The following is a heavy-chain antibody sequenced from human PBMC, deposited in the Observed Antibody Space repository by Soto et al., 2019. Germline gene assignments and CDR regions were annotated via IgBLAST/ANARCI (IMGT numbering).Heavy chain of an antibody. D-gene: IGHD3-10*01. V-gene: IGHV4-30-4*01. Sequence: PSETLSLTCTVSGGSISSGDYYWSWIRQPPGKGLEWIAYIYYSGSTYYNPSLKSRVTISVDTSKNQFSLKLSSVTAADTAVYYCARDITMVWGDLGYKWFDPWGQGTLVTVFS. CDR2: IYYSGST. J-gene: IGHJ5*02. CDR3: ARDITMVWGDLGYKWFDP. CDR1: GGSISSGDYY.